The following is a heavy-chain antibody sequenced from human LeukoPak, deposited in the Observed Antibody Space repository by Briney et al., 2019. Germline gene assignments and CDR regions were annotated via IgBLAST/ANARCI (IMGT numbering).Heavy chain of an antibody. CDR2: IWYDGSKT. D-gene: IGHD1-14*01. Sequence: PGGSLRLSCAASGFTFSSYAMSWVRQAPGKGLEWLAVIWYDGSKTYYGESVKGRFTISRDNSKNTLYLLVNTLRADDTAVYYCARERFIRYNTGPTSFYFDYWGQGALVTVSS. CDR1: GFTFSSYA. J-gene: IGHJ4*02. V-gene: IGHV3-33*08. CDR3: ARERFIRYNTGPTSFYFDY.